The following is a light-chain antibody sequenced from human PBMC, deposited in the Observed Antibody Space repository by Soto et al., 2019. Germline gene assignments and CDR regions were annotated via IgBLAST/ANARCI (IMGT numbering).Light chain of an antibody. CDR1: QRLLHSNGNIF. CDR2: LGF. V-gene: IGKV2-28*01. J-gene: IGKJ2*01. CDR3: MQALQTQYP. Sequence: EIVVTQSPPSLTLTPGEPASIPCSSSQRLLHSNGNIFLEWSLQKPGQSPQLLIYLGFNRASGVPYRDSFSGLRRNLGLKVSRVEAEDAGIYYCMQALQTQYPLGQRT.